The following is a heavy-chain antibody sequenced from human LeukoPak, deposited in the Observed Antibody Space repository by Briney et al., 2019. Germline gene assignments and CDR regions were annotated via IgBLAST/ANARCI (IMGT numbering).Heavy chain of an antibody. V-gene: IGHV3-23*01. CDR3: ANLYYYDSSGYRGEDY. J-gene: IGHJ4*02. D-gene: IGHD3-22*01. CDR1: GFPFSSYA. Sequence: GGSLRLSCAASGFPFSSYAMSWVRQAPGKGLEWVSAISGSGGSTYYADSVKGWFTISRDNSKNTLYLQMNSLRAEDTAVYYCANLYYYDSSGYRGEDYWGQGTLVTVSS. CDR2: ISGSGGST.